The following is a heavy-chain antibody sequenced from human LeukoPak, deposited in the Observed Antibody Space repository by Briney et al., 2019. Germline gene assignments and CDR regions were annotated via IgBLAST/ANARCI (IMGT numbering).Heavy chain of an antibody. CDR1: GFTFSSYA. D-gene: IGHD3-22*01. Sequence: PGGSLRLSCAASGFTFSSYAMSWVRQAPGKGLEWVSAISGSGGSTYYADSVKGRFTISRDNSKNTLYLQTNSRRAEDTAVYYCAKDQDYYDSSGYYDFDYWGQGTLVTVSS. CDR2: ISGSGGST. J-gene: IGHJ4*02. V-gene: IGHV3-23*01. CDR3: AKDQDYYDSSGYYDFDY.